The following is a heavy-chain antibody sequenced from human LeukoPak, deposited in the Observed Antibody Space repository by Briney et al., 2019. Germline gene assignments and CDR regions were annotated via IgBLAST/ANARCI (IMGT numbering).Heavy chain of an antibody. CDR2: FYYSGNT. Sequence: SETLSLTCTVSGGSISSGGYYWSWIRQHPGKGLEWIGSFYYSGNTYYNPSLKSRVTISGDTSKNQFSLRLSSVTAADTAVYYCATQNGIQPWPWGSHYFDYWGQGTLVTVSS. V-gene: IGHV4-39*01. D-gene: IGHD5-18*01. CDR1: GGSISSGGYY. J-gene: IGHJ4*02. CDR3: ATQNGIQPWPWGSHYFDY.